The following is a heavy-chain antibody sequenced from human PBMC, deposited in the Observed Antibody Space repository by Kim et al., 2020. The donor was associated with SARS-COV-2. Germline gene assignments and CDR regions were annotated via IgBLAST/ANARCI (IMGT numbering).Heavy chain of an antibody. CDR3: AREGCSGCPFDY. CDR1: GFTFSSYG. CDR2: IWYDGSNK. D-gene: IGHD6-19*01. Sequence: GGSLRLSCAASGFTFSSYGMHWVRQAPGKGLEWVAVIWYDGSNKYYADSVKGRFTISRDNSKNTLYLQMNSLRAEDTTVYYCAREGCSGCPFDYWGQGTLVTVSS. V-gene: IGHV3-33*01. J-gene: IGHJ4*02.